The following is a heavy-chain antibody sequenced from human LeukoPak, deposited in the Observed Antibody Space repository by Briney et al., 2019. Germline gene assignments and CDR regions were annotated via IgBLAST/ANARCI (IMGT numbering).Heavy chain of an antibody. D-gene: IGHD2-21*02. Sequence: GGSLRLSCEASGSGFTFGNFALSWVPQAPGKGLEWVSGISGSGYYTYYADSVKDRFTISRDNSKNTLYIQMNSLRAEDTAVYYRAKDGSWGDYYFYFYMDVWGTGTAVSVSS. V-gene: IGHV3-23*01. J-gene: IGHJ6*03. CDR2: ISGSGYYT. CDR1: GSGFTFGNFA. CDR3: AKDGSWGDYYFYFYMDV.